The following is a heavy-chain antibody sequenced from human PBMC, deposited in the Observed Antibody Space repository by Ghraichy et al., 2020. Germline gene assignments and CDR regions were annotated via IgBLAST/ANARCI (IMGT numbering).Heavy chain of an antibody. CDR1: GFTFSSYW. CDR3: ARRGSGWYDGMDV. V-gene: IGHV3-7*03. Sequence: GSLRLSCAASGFTFSSYWMSWVRQAPGKGLEWVANIKQDGSEKYYVDSVKGRFTISRDNAKNSLYLQMNSLRAEDTAVYYCARRGSGWYDGMDVWGQGTTVTVSS. J-gene: IGHJ6*02. D-gene: IGHD6-19*01. CDR2: IKQDGSEK.